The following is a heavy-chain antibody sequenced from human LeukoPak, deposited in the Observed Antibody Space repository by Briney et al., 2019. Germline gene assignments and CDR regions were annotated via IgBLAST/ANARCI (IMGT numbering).Heavy chain of an antibody. CDR3: ARGGDCSRTSCYFVSYGKDA. CDR1: GGSISSYY. Sequence: PSETLSLTCTVSGGSISSYYWSWIRQPPGKGLEWIGYIYYSGNTNYNPSLKSRVTISVDTSKNQFSLKVSSVSDADTAVYYCARGGDCSRTSCYFVSYGKDAWGQGTPVTVSS. J-gene: IGHJ6*02. D-gene: IGHD2-2*01. V-gene: IGHV4-59*01. CDR2: IYYSGNT.